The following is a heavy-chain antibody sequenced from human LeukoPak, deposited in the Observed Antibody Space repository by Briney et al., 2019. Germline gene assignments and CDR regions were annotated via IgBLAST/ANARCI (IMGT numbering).Heavy chain of an antibody. V-gene: IGHV1-46*01. Sequence: ASVKVSCKASGYTFTSYYMHCVRQAPGQGLEWMGIINPSGGSTSYAQKFQGRVTMTRDTSTSTVYMELSSLRSEDTAVYYCARDLRKMATIRSLGYWGQGTLVTVSS. CDR3: ARDLRKMATIRSLGY. CDR1: GYTFTSYY. CDR2: INPSGGST. D-gene: IGHD5-24*01. J-gene: IGHJ4*02.